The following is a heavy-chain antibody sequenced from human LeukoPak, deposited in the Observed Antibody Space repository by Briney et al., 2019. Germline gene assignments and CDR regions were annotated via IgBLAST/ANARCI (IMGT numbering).Heavy chain of an antibody. Sequence: ASVKVSCKASGYTFTSYGISWVRQAPGQGLEWMGWISAYNGNTNYAQKLQGRVTMTTDTSTSTACMELRSLRSDDTAVYYCARVAENLDYYDSSGYPYYFDYWGQGTLVTVSS. V-gene: IGHV1-18*01. CDR3: ARVAENLDYYDSSGYPYYFDY. D-gene: IGHD3-22*01. CDR1: GYTFTSYG. CDR2: ISAYNGNT. J-gene: IGHJ4*02.